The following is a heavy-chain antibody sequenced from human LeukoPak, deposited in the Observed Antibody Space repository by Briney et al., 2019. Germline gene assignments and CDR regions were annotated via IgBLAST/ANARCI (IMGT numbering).Heavy chain of an antibody. J-gene: IGHJ4*02. CDR3: AGGVVGATTPFDY. Sequence: PSETLSLTCTVSGGSVSSSTYYWGWIRQPPGKELEWIGTIYYSGSTNYNPSLKSRVTISVDTSKNQFSLKLSSVTAADTAVYYCAGGVVGATTPFDYWGQGTLVTVSS. V-gene: IGHV4-61*01. D-gene: IGHD1-26*01. CDR2: IYYSGST. CDR1: GGSVSSSTYY.